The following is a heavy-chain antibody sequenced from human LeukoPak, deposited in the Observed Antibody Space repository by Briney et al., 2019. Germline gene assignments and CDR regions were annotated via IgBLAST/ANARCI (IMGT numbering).Heavy chain of an antibody. CDR2: INHSGST. V-gene: IGHV4-34*01. J-gene: IGHJ5*02. Sequence: PSETLSLTCAVYGGSFSGYYWSWIRQPPGKGLEWIGEINHSGSTNYNPSLKSRVTISVDTSKNQFSLKLSSVTAADTAVYYCARAAAGIGNWFDPWGQGTLVTVSS. D-gene: IGHD6-13*01. CDR1: GGSFSGYY. CDR3: ARAAAGIGNWFDP.